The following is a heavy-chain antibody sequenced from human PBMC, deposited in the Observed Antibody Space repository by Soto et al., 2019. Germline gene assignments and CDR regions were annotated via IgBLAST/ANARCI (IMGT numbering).Heavy chain of an antibody. CDR2: INSDGSST. Sequence: GGSLRLSCAASGFTFSSYWMHWVRQAPGKGLVWVSRINSDGSSTSYADSVKGRFTISRDNAKNTLYLQMNSLRAEDTAVYYCAKDLDYGGSLDCFDPWGQGLLGTVS. J-gene: IGHJ5*02. CDR3: AKDLDYGGSLDCFDP. CDR1: GFTFSSYW. V-gene: IGHV3-74*01. D-gene: IGHD4-17*01.